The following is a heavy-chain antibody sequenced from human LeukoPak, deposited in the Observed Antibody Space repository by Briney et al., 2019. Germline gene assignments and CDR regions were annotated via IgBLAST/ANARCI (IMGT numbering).Heavy chain of an antibody. Sequence: ASVKVSCKASGYTFTSYDINWVRQATGQGLEWMGWMNPNSGNTGYAQKFQGRVTITRNTSISTAYMELSSLRSEDTAVYYCAREPWGYCSSTSCYEDWYFDLWGRGTLVTVSS. CDR3: AREPWGYCSSTSCYEDWYFDL. CDR1: GYTFTSYD. D-gene: IGHD2-2*01. V-gene: IGHV1-8*03. CDR2: MNPNSGNT. J-gene: IGHJ2*01.